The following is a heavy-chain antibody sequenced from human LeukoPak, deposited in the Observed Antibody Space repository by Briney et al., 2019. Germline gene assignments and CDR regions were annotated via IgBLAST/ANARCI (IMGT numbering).Heavy chain of an antibody. CDR3: ARAPITMVRGIGWFDP. CDR2: IYYSGST. V-gene: IGHV4-39*07. CDR1: GGSISSSSYY. Sequence: SETLSLTCTVSGGSISSSSYYWGWIRQPPGKGLEWIGSIYYSGSTYYNPSLKSRVTISVDTSKNQFSLKLSSVTAADTAVYYCARAPITMVRGIGWFDPWGQGTLVTVSS. J-gene: IGHJ5*02. D-gene: IGHD3-10*01.